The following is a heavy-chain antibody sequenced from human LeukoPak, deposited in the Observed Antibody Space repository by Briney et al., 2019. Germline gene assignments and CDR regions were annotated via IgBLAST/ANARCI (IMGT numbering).Heavy chain of an antibody. CDR1: GGSISSYY. CDR3: ARHEEGFGELLYYFDY. V-gene: IGHV4-59*08. D-gene: IGHD3-10*01. CDR2: IYYSGST. J-gene: IGHJ4*02. Sequence: PSETLALTCTVSGGSISSYYWSWIRQPPGKGLEWIGYIYYSGSTNYNPSLKSRVTISVDTSKNQFSLKLSSVTAADTAVYYCARHEEGFGELLYYFDYWGQGTLVTVSS.